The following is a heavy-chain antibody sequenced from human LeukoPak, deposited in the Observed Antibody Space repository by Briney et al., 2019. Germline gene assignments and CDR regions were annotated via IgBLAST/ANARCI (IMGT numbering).Heavy chain of an antibody. CDR1: GYTFTNYG. D-gene: IGHD1-1*01. Sequence: GASVRVSCKTPGYTFTNYGISWVRQAPGQGLEWMGWISAYNGNTNYVQKFRGRVAMTTDTSTSTAYMDLRSLRSDDTAVYYCARDIATVQHQDWGQGTLVTVSS. J-gene: IGHJ4*02. CDR2: ISAYNGNT. CDR3: ARDIATVQHQD. V-gene: IGHV1-18*01.